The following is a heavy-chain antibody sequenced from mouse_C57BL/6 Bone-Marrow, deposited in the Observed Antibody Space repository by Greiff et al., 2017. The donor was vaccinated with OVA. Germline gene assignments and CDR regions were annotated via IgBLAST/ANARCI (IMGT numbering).Heavy chain of an antibody. CDR3: ARSVYDSHYYAMDY. V-gene: IGHV1-64*01. J-gene: IGHJ4*01. CDR1: GYTFTSYW. Sequence: QVQLQQSGAELVKPGASVKLSCKASGYTFTSYWMHWVKQRPGQGLEWIGMIHPNSGSTNYNEKFKSKATLTVDKSSSTAYMQLSSLTSEDSAVYYCARSVYDSHYYAMDYWGQGTSVTVSS. D-gene: IGHD2-3*01. CDR2: IHPNSGST.